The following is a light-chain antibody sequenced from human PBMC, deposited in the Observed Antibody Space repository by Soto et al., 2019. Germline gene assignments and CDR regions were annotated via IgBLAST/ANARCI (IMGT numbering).Light chain of an antibody. V-gene: IGKV1-5*01. CDR1: QSIGDS. CDR2: EVS. Sequence: DIQMSQSHSTLSASVGDRVTITSRASQSIGDSLAWYKQKPGKAPCLLTSEVSSLERGVPSRFRGSGSGTEFTLTISSMKPDDFATFYCQQYQGYSRTFGQGTKVEIK. J-gene: IGKJ1*01. CDR3: QQYQGYSRT.